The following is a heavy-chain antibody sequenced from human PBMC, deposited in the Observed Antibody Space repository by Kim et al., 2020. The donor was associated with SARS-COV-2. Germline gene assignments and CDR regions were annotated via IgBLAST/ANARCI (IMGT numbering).Heavy chain of an antibody. CDR1: GGSFSGYY. Sequence: SETLSLTCAVYGGSFSGYYWSWIRQPPGKGLEWIGEITHSGSTNYNPSLKSRVTISVDTSKNQFSLKLSSVTAADTAVYYCARGGRGVITIFGVVTQRGFDYWGQGTLVTVSS. V-gene: IGHV4-34*01. J-gene: IGHJ4*02. CDR3: ARGGRGVITIFGVVTQRGFDY. D-gene: IGHD3-3*01. CDR2: ITHSGST.